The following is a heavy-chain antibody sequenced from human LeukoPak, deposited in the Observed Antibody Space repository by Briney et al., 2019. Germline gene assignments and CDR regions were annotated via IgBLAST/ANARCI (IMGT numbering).Heavy chain of an antibody. D-gene: IGHD4-17*01. CDR3: ARDSKTLTTEPGHFDY. CDR1: GTFSTHA. V-gene: IGHV1-69*05. CDR2: VIPMFNTV. Sequence: SVKVSCKASGTFSTHALSWLRQAPGQGLEWMGRVIPMFNTVIYAKKFQDRVTITTDKSASTAYMELSSLRSEDTAVYYCARDSKTLTTEPGHFDYWGQGTLVSVSP. J-gene: IGHJ4*02.